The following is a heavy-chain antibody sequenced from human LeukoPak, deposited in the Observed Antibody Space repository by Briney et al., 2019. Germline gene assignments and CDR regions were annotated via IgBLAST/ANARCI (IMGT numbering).Heavy chain of an antibody. CDR2: IYYSGST. Sequence: PSETLSLTCTVSGGSISSSSYYWGWIRQPPGKGLEWIGSIYYSGSTYYNPSLKSRVTISVDTSKNQFSLKLSSVTAADTAVYYCARSWYDSSAQPFDYWGQGTLVTVSS. CDR3: ARSWYDSSAQPFDY. D-gene: IGHD3-22*01. CDR1: GGSISSSSYY. J-gene: IGHJ4*02. V-gene: IGHV4-39*07.